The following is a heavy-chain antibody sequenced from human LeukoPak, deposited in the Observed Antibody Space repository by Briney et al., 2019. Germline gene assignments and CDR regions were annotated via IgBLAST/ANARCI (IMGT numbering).Heavy chain of an antibody. D-gene: IGHD3-22*01. V-gene: IGHV3-23*01. CDR3: AKGTVIVVLDGY. CDR2: ISGSGGST. J-gene: IGHJ4*02. Sequence: GGSLRLSCAASGFIFSSYAMSWVRQAPGKGLEWVSGISGSGGSTYYAGSVQGRFTISRDNSESTLYLQMNSLRAEDTAVYYCAKGTVIVVLDGYWGQGTLVTVSS. CDR1: GFIFSSYA.